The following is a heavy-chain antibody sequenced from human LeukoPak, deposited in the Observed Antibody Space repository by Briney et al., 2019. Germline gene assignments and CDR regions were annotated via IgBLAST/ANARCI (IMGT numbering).Heavy chain of an antibody. V-gene: IGHV1-8*01. J-gene: IGHJ6*03. Sequence: GASVKVSCKASGYTFTSYDINWVRQAARQGLEWMGWMNPNSGNTGYAQKFQGRVTMTRNTSISTAYMELSSLRSEDTAVYYCARAGSTSCPTCYYYYYMDVWGKGTTVTVSS. D-gene: IGHD2-2*01. CDR1: GYTFTSYD. CDR3: ARAGSTSCPTCYYYYYMDV. CDR2: MNPNSGNT.